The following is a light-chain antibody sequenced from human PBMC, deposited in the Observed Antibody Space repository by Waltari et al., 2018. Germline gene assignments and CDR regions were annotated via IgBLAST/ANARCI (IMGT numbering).Light chain of an antibody. Sequence: QSALTQPASVSGSPGQSITISCTAPSSDVGGYNYVSWYQQHPAKAPKLMIYDVSKRPSGVSNRFSGSKSGNTASLTISGLQAEDEADYYCCSYAGSSTLVFGGGTKLTVL. CDR3: CSYAGSSTLV. J-gene: IGLJ2*01. CDR2: DVS. V-gene: IGLV2-23*02. CDR1: SSDVGGYNY.